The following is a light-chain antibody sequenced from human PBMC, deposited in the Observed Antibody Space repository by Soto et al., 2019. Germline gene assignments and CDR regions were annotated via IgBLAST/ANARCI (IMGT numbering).Light chain of an antibody. J-gene: IGKJ3*01. V-gene: IGKV3-20*01. CDR2: GAS. CDR3: QQYGSSLLFT. Sequence: EIVLTQSPGTLSLSPGERATLSCRASQSVSSSYLAWYQQKPGQAPRLLIYGASSRATGIPDRFSGSGSGTDFPLTISRLEPEDFAVYYCQQYGSSLLFTCGPGTKVDIK. CDR1: QSVSSSY.